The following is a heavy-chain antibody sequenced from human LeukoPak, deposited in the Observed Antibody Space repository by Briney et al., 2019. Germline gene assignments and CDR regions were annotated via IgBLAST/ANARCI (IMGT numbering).Heavy chain of an antibody. CDR3: ATGDTLTTSNDVFDI. V-gene: IGHV1-18*01. J-gene: IGHJ3*02. Sequence: ASVKVSFKCSGYTFTLYGINRVRQAPGQGLEWMAWISAYNGDTNFEQKLQGRVTMTTDTSTSTAYMELRSLRSDDTAVYYCATGDTLTTSNDVFDIWGQGTMVTVSS. CDR1: GYTFTLYG. CDR2: ISAYNGDT. D-gene: IGHD4-17*01.